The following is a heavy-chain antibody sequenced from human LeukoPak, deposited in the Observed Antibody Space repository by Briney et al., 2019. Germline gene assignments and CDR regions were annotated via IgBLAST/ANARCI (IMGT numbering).Heavy chain of an antibody. CDR3: ASVDSSGYYFNYYYGMDV. D-gene: IGHD3-22*01. CDR2: MNPNSGNT. J-gene: IGHJ6*02. Sequence: GASVKVSCKASGYTFTSYDINWVRQAPGQGLEWMGWMNPNSGNTGYAQKFQGRVTMTRNTSISTAYMELSSLRSEDTAVYYCASVDSSGYYFNYYYGMDVWGQGTTVTVSS. V-gene: IGHV1-8*01. CDR1: GYTFTSYD.